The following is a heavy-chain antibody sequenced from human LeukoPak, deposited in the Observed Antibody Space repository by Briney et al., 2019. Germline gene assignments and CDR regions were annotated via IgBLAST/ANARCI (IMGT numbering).Heavy chain of an antibody. D-gene: IGHD3-3*01. J-gene: IGHJ4*02. V-gene: IGHV3-7*03. CDR1: GFTLSSCW. Sequence: TGGSLRLSCVVSGFTLSSCWMMWVRQAPGEGLEWMTNINRDGSEKNYVDSVKGRFTITRDNAENSLYLQMNSLKVEDSAIYYCATYDSWSGYNIAYWGQGTLVTVSS. CDR3: ATYDSWSGYNIAY. CDR2: INRDGSEK.